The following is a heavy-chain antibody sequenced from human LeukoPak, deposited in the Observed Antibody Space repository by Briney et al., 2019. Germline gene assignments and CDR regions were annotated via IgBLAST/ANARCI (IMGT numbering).Heavy chain of an antibody. CDR2: ISGSGGST. D-gene: IGHD4-23*01. Sequence: GGSLRLSCAASGFTFSSYAMTWVRQAPGKGLEWVSGISGSGGSTYYADSVKGRFTISRDNSKNTLYLQMNSLRAEDTAVYYCSKASGFDYRGRFDYWGQGTLVTVSS. CDR3: SKASGFDYRGRFDY. CDR1: GFTFSSYA. V-gene: IGHV3-23*01. J-gene: IGHJ4*02.